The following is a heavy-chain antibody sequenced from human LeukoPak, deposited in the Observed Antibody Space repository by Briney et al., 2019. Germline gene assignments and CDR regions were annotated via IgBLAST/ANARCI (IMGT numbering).Heavy chain of an antibody. CDR2: ISCNSGSV. V-gene: IGHV3-9*01. D-gene: IGHD6-19*01. J-gene: IGHJ4*02. CDR3: AKLEIPVAARGPFDY. CDR1: GFTFDDYA. Sequence: GGSLRLSCAASGFTFDDYAMHWVRQAPGKGLEWVSGISCNSGSVAYADSVKGRFTISRDNAKHSLYLQMSSLRAEDTALYYCAKLEIPVAARGPFDYWGQGTLVTVSS.